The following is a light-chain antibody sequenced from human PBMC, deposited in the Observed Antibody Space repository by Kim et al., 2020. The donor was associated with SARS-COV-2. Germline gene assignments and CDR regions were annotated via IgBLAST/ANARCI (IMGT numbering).Light chain of an antibody. V-gene: IGLV3-21*03. CDR3: QVWDSGSDQPVV. CDR2: DDS. CDR1: NIGSRS. Sequence: PGKTARIPCGGNNIGSRSVHWYQQRPGQAPVLVVYDDSDRPSGIPERFSGSNSGNTATLTISRNEAGDEADYYCQVWDSGSDQPVVFGGGTQLTVL. J-gene: IGLJ2*01.